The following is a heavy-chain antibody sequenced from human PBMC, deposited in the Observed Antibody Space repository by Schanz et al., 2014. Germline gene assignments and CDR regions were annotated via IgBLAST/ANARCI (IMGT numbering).Heavy chain of an antibody. CDR1: GYTFTSYY. CDR3: VRDAGWAFGDYHGMDV. CDR2: INPSGGST. D-gene: IGHD3-10*01. Sequence: QVQLVQSGVEVKRPGASVKVSCKASGYTFTSYYMHWVRQAPGQGLEWMGIINPSGGSTSYAQKFQGRVTMTRDTSTSTVYMELSSLRSEDTAVYYCVRDAGWAFGDYHGMDVWGQGTSVTVSS. J-gene: IGHJ6*02. V-gene: IGHV1-46*01.